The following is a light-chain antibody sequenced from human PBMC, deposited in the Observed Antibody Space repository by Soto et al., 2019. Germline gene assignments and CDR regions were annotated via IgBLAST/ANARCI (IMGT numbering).Light chain of an antibody. CDR3: QQYASSRWT. V-gene: IGKV3-20*01. J-gene: IGKJ1*01. Sequence: EIVLTQSPGTLSLSPGERATLSCRASQSVASAYLAWYQHKPGQAPRLLIYGSSSRAVGVPDRISGSGSGTDFTLTISRLEPEDFAVYCCQQYASSRWTFGQGTKVEAK. CDR2: GSS. CDR1: QSVASAY.